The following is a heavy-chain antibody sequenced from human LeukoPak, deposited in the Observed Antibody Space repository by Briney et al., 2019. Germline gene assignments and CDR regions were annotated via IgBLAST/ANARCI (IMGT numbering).Heavy chain of an antibody. CDR3: ANEIRPNDY. V-gene: IGHV3-23*01. CDR2: ISIGGERT. D-gene: IGHD3-10*01. J-gene: IGHJ4*02. Sequence: GGSLRLSCVVSGFTFSNSAMIWVRQAPGKGLEWISAISIGGERTYYADSVKGRFSISRDNSKNTLYLQMNGLRAGDTAIYYCANEIRPNDYWGQGTLVTVSS. CDR1: GFTFSNSA.